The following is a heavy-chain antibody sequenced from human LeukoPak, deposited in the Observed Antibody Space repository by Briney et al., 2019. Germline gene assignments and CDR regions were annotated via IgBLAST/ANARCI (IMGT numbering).Heavy chain of an antibody. J-gene: IGHJ4*02. V-gene: IGHV3-30-3*01. CDR3: ARDQLPSRMYSGTFSCPNY. CDR1: GFIFSSYA. D-gene: IGHD1-26*01. Sequence: SGRSLRLSCAASGFIFSSYAMHWVRQAPGKGLEWVALISYDGSDKYYADSVKGRFTISRDNSKNTLYLQINSLRAEDTAVYYCARDQLPSRMYSGTFSCPNYWGQGTLVTVSS. CDR2: ISYDGSDK.